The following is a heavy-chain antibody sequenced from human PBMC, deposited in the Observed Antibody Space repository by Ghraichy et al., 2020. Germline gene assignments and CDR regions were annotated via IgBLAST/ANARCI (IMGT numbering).Heavy chain of an antibody. Sequence: SQTLSLTCTVSGGSIISNDYWGWIRQTPGKGLEWLGSVYYSGSPSHNPSLKSRVTISVDTSRNQFSLRLTSVGAADTAVYYCARNTSGSYFDPWGQGILVTVSS. CDR2: VYYSGSP. J-gene: IGHJ5*02. D-gene: IGHD3-10*01. CDR3: ARNTSGSYFDP. V-gene: IGHV4-39*01. CDR1: GGSIISNDY.